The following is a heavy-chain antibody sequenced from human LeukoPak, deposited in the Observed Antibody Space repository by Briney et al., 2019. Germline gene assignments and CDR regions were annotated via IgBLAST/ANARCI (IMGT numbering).Heavy chain of an antibody. D-gene: IGHD5-12*01. CDR1: GGSVSSGSYY. V-gene: IGHV4-61*01. CDR3: ARGGGYASPIGY. CDR2: IYHSGST. J-gene: IGHJ4*02. Sequence: SETLSLTCTVSGGSVSSGSYYWRWIRQPPGKGLEWIGYIYHSGSTNYNPSLKSRVTISVDTSKNQFSLKLSSVTAADTAVYYCARGGGYASPIGYWGQGALVTVSS.